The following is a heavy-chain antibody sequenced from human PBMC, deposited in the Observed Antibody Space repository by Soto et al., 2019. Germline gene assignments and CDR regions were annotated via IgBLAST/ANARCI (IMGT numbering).Heavy chain of an antibody. CDR2: ISGSGVST. V-gene: IGHV3-23*01. Sequence: EVQLLGSGGGLVQPGGSLRLSCAASGFTFSSYAMSWVRQAPGKGLEWVSAISGSGVSTYYADSVKGRFTISRDNSKNPLYLQMNSLRAEATAVYYCAKEHHYSSSWSEFDYWGQGTLVTVSS. J-gene: IGHJ4*02. CDR1: GFTFSSYA. D-gene: IGHD6-13*01. CDR3: AKEHHYSSSWSEFDY.